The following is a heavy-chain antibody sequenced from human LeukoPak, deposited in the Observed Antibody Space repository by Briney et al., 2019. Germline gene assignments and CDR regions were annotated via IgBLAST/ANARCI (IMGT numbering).Heavy chain of an antibody. Sequence: GGSLRLSCAASGFTFSSYGMHWVRQAPGKGLEWVAFIRYDGSNKYYADSVKGRFTISRDNSKNTLYLQMNSLRAEDTAVYYCAKDSCGGGSGSTSCYVVDYFDYWGQGTLVTVSS. CDR1: GFTFSSYG. CDR3: AKDSCGGGSGSTSCYVVDYFDY. J-gene: IGHJ4*02. D-gene: IGHD2-2*01. CDR2: IRYDGSNK. V-gene: IGHV3-30*02.